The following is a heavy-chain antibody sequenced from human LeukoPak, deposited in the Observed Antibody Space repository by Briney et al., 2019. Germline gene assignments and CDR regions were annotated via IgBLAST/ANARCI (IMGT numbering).Heavy chain of an antibody. Sequence: GGSLRLSCAVSGITFSSYWMHWVRQDPGRGLLWVSRINTQGTYTNYADSVKGRFTISRDNAKNTLYLQMSSLRAGDTAVYYCVIDLGDYNDFWGQGTLVSVSS. CDR1: GITFSSYW. J-gene: IGHJ4*02. V-gene: IGHV3-74*01. D-gene: IGHD2-15*01. CDR3: VIDLGDYNDF. CDR2: INTQGTYT.